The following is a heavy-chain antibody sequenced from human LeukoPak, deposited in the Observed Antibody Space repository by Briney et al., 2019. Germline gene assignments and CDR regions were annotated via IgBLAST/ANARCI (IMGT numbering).Heavy chain of an antibody. CDR2: ISWNSGSI. Sequence: GGSLRLSCAASGFTFDDYAMHWVRQAPGKGLEWVSGISWNSGSIGYADSVKGRFTISRDNAKNSLYLQMNSLRAEDTAVYYCAKGVWFGEFMFDYWGQGTLVTVSS. V-gene: IGHV3-9*01. J-gene: IGHJ4*02. D-gene: IGHD3-10*01. CDR1: GFTFDDYA. CDR3: AKGVWFGEFMFDY.